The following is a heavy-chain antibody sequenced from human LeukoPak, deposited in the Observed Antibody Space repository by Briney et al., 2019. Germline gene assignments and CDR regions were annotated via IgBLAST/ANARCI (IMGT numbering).Heavy chain of an antibody. CDR1: GFTFDDYT. J-gene: IGHJ4*02. D-gene: IGHD1-14*01. Sequence: GGSLRLSCAASGFTFDDYTMHWVRQAPGKGLEWVSLISWDGGSTYYADSVKGRFTISRDNSKNSLYLQMNSLRTEDTALYYCAKGINRGMDYFDYWGQGTLVTVSS. CDR3: AKGINRGMDYFDY. CDR2: ISWDGGST. V-gene: IGHV3-43*01.